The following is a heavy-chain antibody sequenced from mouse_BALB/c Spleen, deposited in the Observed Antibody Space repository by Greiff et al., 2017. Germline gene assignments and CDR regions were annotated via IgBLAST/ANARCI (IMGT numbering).Heavy chain of an antibody. CDR3: ARDGPNWDPAWFAY. CDR1: GFTFSSYG. J-gene: IGHJ3*01. Sequence: DVQLVESGGGLVQPGGSLKLSCAASGFTFSSYGMSWVRQTPDKRLELVATINSNGGSTYYPDSVKGRFTISRDNAKNTLYLQMSSLKSEDTAMYYCARDGPNWDPAWFAYWGQGTLVTVSA. CDR2: INSNGGST. D-gene: IGHD4-1*01. V-gene: IGHV5-6-3*01.